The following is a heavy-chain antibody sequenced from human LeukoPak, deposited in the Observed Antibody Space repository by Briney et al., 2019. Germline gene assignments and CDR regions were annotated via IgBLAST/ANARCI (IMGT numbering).Heavy chain of an antibody. CDR1: GFRFSSYD. D-gene: IGHD3-10*01. Sequence: GRSQRLSCAATGFRFSSYDMHWVRQAPGKGLEWVAPISAEGDIQIYLDSVMGRFTISRDNSKSTLYLQMNSLRIEDTGFYYCTRDMIRGVPDYIDYWGQGTLVTVSS. CDR3: TRDMIRGVPDYIDY. CDR2: ISAEGDIQ. J-gene: IGHJ4*02. V-gene: IGHV3-30-3*01.